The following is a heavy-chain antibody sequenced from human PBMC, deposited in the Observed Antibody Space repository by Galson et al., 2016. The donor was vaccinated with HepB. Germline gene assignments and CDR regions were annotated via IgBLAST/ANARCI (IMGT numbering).Heavy chain of an antibody. CDR3: ARMKNYYYGMDV. CDR1: GFSLSTSGMC. J-gene: IGHJ6*02. Sequence: PALVKPTQTLTLTCTFSGFSLSTSGMCVSWIRQPPGKALEWLALIDWDEDKYYSTSLNTRLTISKDTSKNQVVLTMTNMDPVDTATYYSARMKNYYYGMDVWGQGTTVTVSS. CDR2: IDWDEDK. V-gene: IGHV2-70*01.